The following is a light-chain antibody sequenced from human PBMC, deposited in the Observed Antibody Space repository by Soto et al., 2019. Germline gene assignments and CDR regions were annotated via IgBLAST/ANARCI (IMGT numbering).Light chain of an antibody. V-gene: IGLV2-23*02. CDR1: SSDVGSYNL. CDR3: CSYAGSSTYV. CDR2: EVS. Sequence: ALTQPASVSGSPGQSITISCTGTSSDVGSYNLVSWYQQHPGKAPKLMIYEVSKRPSGVSNRFSGSKSGNTASLTISGLQAEDEADYYCCSYAGSSTYVFGTGNKLTVL. J-gene: IGLJ1*01.